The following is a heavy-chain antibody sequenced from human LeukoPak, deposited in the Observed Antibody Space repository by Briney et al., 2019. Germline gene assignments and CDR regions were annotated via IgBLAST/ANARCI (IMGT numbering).Heavy chain of an antibody. CDR1: GFTVSRNY. CDR3: ATRGLSGYYYGMDV. CDR2: ITSAGST. J-gene: IGHJ6*02. V-gene: IGHV3-66*01. D-gene: IGHD3/OR15-3a*01. Sequence: GGSLRLSCAASGFTVSRNYMSWARLAPGKGLERVSIITSAGSTHYATSVKGRFTISRDNSKNTVYLQMNSLRAEDAAVYYCATRGLSGYYYGMDVWGQGTTVTVSS.